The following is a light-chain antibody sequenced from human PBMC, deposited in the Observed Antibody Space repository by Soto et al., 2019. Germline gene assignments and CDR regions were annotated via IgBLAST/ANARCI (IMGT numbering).Light chain of an antibody. V-gene: IGKV3-15*01. Sequence: EIVLAQSPATLSVSPGARATLSGRDTQTIGNKLAWYLQRPGQAPRLLMYGASTRATDIPARFSGSGSGTEFTLTITGLQSEDFAVYYCQQYNGWPWTFGLGTKVDIK. CDR2: GAS. CDR1: QTIGNK. CDR3: QQYNGWPWT. J-gene: IGKJ1*01.